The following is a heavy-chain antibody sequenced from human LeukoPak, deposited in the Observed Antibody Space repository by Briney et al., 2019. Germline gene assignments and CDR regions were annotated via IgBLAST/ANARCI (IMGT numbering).Heavy chain of an antibody. V-gene: IGHV3-30-3*01. D-gene: IGHD3-3*01. CDR3: ARGGYDFWSGYSNG. CDR2: ISYDGSNK. J-gene: IGHJ4*02. Sequence: GGSLRLSCAASGFTFSSYAMHWVRQAPGKGLEWVAVISYDGSNKYYADSVKGRFTISRDNSKNTLYLQMNSLRAEDTAVYYCARGGYDFWSGYSNGWGQGTLVTVSS. CDR1: GFTFSSYA.